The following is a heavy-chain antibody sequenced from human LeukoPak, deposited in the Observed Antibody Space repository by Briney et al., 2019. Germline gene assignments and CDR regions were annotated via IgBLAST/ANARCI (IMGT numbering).Heavy chain of an antibody. V-gene: IGHV3-21*01. CDR1: GFTFSSYS. J-gene: IGHJ4*02. CDR2: ISSSSSYI. CDR3: AGGYCSGGSCYSIY. D-gene: IGHD2-15*01. Sequence: PGGSLRLXCAASGFTFSSYSMNWVRRAPGKGLEWVSSISSSSSYIYYADSEKGRFTISRDNAKNSLYLQMNSLRAEDTAVYYCAGGYCSGGSCYSIYWGQGTLVTVSS.